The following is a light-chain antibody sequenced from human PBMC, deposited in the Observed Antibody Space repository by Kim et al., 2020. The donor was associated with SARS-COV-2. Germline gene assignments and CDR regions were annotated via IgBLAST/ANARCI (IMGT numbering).Light chain of an antibody. CDR1: QSVLYSSNNKNY. CDR3: QQNNSTPYT. CDR2: WAS. Sequence: DIVMTQSPDSLAVSLGERATINCKSSQSVLYSSNNKNYLAWYQQKPGQPPKLLISWASTRESGVPDRFSGSGSGTDFTLTISSLQAEDGAIYYCQQNNSTPYTYGQGTKLEI. V-gene: IGKV4-1*01. J-gene: IGKJ2*01.